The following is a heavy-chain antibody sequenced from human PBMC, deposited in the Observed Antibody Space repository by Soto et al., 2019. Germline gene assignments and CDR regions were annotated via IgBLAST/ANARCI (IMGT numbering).Heavy chain of an antibody. CDR3: AKLTDPDYYDSSGYPLGTFDY. D-gene: IGHD3-22*01. CDR1: GFTFSSYA. V-gene: IGHV3-23*01. CDR2: ISGSGGST. J-gene: IGHJ4*02. Sequence: EVQLLESGGGLVQPGGSLRLSCAASGFTFSSYAMSWVRQAPGKGLEWGSAISGSGGSTYYADSVKGRFTISRDNSKNKLYLQMNSLRAEDTAVYYCAKLTDPDYYDSSGYPLGTFDYWGQGTLVTVSS.